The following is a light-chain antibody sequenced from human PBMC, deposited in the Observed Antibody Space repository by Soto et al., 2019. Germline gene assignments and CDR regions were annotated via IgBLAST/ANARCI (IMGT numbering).Light chain of an antibody. J-gene: IGKJ1*01. Sequence: DVVMTQSPLSLPVTLGQPASISCRSSESLIHSDGSTYLSWFQQRPGQSPRRLIYEVSDRDSGVLDRFSGGWSGTDFTLKISRVEAEDVGVYYCMQGTHWPWTFGQGTEVEIK. CDR2: EVS. CDR1: ESLIHSDGSTY. V-gene: IGKV2-30*02. CDR3: MQGTHWPWT.